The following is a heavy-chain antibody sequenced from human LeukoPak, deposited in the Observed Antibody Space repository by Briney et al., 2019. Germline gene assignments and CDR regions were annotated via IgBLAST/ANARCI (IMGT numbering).Heavy chain of an antibody. Sequence: SETLSLTCTVYGGSFSGYYWSWIRQPPGKGLEWIGEINHSGSTNYSPSLKSRVTISVDTSKNQFSLKLSSVTAADTAVYYCESARYSYGTYFDYWGQGTLVTVSS. CDR2: INHSGST. V-gene: IGHV4-34*01. CDR3: ESARYSYGTYFDY. J-gene: IGHJ4*02. CDR1: GGSFSGYY. D-gene: IGHD5-18*01.